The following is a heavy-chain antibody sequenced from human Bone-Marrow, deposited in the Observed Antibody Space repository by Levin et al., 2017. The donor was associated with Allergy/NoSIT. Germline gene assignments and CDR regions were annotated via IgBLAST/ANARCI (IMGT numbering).Heavy chain of an antibody. CDR3: ARGRAASP. V-gene: IGHV4-34*01. CDR2: VNQSGNT. Sequence: SQTLSLTCAVYGASLSGYSWSWIRQTPGKGLEWIGDVNQSGNTNYNPSLTSRVTISVDTSKNQFSLTLRSVTAADTAVYYCARGRAASPWGQGTLVTVSS. D-gene: IGHD6-13*01. CDR1: GASLSGYS. J-gene: IGHJ4*02.